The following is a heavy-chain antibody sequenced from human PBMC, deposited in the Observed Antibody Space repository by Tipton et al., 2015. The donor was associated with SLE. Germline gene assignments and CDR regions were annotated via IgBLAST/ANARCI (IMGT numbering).Heavy chain of an antibody. CDR1: GGSIRSSNYY. CDR2: IYYSGTT. V-gene: IGHV4-39*07. CDR3: ARAPGLDRDYYYYYYMDV. J-gene: IGHJ6*03. Sequence: LSLTCTVSGGSIRSSNYYWGWIRQPPGKGLEWIGSIYYSGTTYYNPSLKSRVTISVDTSKNQFSLKLRSVTAADTAVYYCARAPGLDRDYYYYYYMDVWGKGTAVTVSS. D-gene: IGHD3/OR15-3a*01.